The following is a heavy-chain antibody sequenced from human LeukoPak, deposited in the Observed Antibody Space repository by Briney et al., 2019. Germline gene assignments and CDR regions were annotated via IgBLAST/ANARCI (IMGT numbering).Heavy chain of an antibody. CDR1: GGSISSYY. J-gene: IGHJ4*02. V-gene: IGHV4-59*01. CDR3: ARGGVGAPWSNFDY. D-gene: IGHD1-26*01. Sequence: SETLSLTCTVSGGSISSYYWSWIRQPLGKGLEWIGYIYYSGSTNYNPSLKSRVTISVDTSKNQFSLKLSSVTAADTAVYYCARGGVGAPWSNFDYWGQGTLVTVSS. CDR2: IYYSGST.